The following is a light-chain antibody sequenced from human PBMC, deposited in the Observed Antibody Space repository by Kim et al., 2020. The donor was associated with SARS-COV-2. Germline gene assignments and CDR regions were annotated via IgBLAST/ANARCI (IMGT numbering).Light chain of an antibody. Sequence: SYELTQPPSVSVSPGQTASITCSGDKLGNKYACWYQQKPGQSPVLVIYQDTKRPSGIPERFSGSNSGSTATLTISGTQAMDEGDYYCQAWDSSTVVFGGGTQLTVL. CDR2: QDT. J-gene: IGLJ2*01. V-gene: IGLV3-1*01. CDR3: QAWDSSTVV. CDR1: KLGNKY.